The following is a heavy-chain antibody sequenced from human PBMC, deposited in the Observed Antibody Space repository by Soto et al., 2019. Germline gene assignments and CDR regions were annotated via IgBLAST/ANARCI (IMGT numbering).Heavy chain of an antibody. J-gene: IGHJ4*02. D-gene: IGHD2-8*01. CDR1: GGSTNSRRDY. CDR3: AIEPRGPSSGDRGLCCYC. CDR2: AYYSGSN. V-gene: IGHV4-39*02. Sequence: SETLSLTCSVSGGSTNSRRDYWGWIRQPPGKGLERIGSAYYSGSNHDNPSLQRRVTISVDTTSNQFYLNMNSVTAADTAVCFCAIEPRGPSSGDRGLCCYCWDQQSLFAVSS.